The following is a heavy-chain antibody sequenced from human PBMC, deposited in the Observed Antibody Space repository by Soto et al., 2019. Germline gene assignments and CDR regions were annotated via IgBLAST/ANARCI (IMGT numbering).Heavy chain of an antibody. J-gene: IGHJ4*02. Sequence: QVQLVESGGGVVQPGKSLRLSCAASGFTFSAFGLHWVRQIPGKGLEWVALISFDGTTKYFADSVRGRFTISRDNSKNTLFLQLNSLRVEDTAVHYCARHRDGGTYTYIDNWGQGTLVTVSS. V-gene: IGHV3-30-3*01. CDR1: GFTFSAFG. D-gene: IGHD1-26*01. CDR3: ARHRDGGTYTYIDN. CDR2: ISFDGTTK.